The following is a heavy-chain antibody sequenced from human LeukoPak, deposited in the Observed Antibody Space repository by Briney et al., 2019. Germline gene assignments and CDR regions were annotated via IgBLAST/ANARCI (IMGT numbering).Heavy chain of an antibody. V-gene: IGHV4-31*03. CDR1: GGSISSGGYY. J-gene: IGHJ4*02. CDR3: ARSHGDYWFDY. CDR2: IYYNGST. D-gene: IGHD4-17*01. Sequence: SETLSLTCTVSGGSISSGGYYWSWIRQHPGKGLEWIGYIYYNGSTYYNPSLKSRVTISVDTSKNQFSLKLSSVTAADTAVYYCARSHGDYWFDYWGQGTLVTVSS.